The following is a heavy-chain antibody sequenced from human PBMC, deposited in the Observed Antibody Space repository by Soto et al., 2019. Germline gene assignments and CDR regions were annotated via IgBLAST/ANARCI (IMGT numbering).Heavy chain of an antibody. J-gene: IGHJ6*02. CDR2: IPQEGVDG. V-gene: IGHV3-7*03. Sequence: GSLRFSCEVSGFVFSMYSMSWVRQTPGKGLEWVAKIPQEGVDGHYADSVKGRFTISRDNGKNSLYLQMNNLRAEDTAVYYCARDHLILPAHDFFYGSDVWGRGATVTVSS. CDR1: GFVFSMYS. CDR3: ARDHLILPAHDFFYGSDV. D-gene: IGHD2-21*02.